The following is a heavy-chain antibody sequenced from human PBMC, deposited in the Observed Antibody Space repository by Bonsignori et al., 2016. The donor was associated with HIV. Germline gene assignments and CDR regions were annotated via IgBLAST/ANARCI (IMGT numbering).Heavy chain of an antibody. Sequence: EVQLLESGGGLVQPGGSRRDSPVQPLDSPLKINAMSWVRPGSREGAWSGSSSLRGSGGITFYADSVKGRFTISRDNSKNTLYMEMNSLTAEDTAVYYCAKEGDFVVGNYMDVWGERDHGHRLL. CDR2: LRGSGGIT. CDR1: DSPLKINA. D-gene: IGHD2-15*01. CDR3: AKEGDFVVGNYMDV. J-gene: IGHJ6*03. V-gene: IGHV3-23*01.